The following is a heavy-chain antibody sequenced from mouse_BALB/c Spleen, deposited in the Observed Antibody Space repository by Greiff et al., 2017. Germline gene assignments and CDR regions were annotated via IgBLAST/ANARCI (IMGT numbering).Heavy chain of an antibody. J-gene: IGHJ4*01. CDR3: ARLLPHYYAMDY. Sequence: EVQRVESGGGLVQPGGSRKLSCAASGFTFSSFGMHWVRQAPEKGLEWVAYISSGSSTIYYADTVKGRFTISRDNPKNTLFLQMTSLRSEDTAMYYCARLLPHYYAMDYWGQGTSVTVSS. D-gene: IGHD1-1*01. CDR2: ISSGSSTI. CDR1: GFTFSSFG. V-gene: IGHV5-17*02.